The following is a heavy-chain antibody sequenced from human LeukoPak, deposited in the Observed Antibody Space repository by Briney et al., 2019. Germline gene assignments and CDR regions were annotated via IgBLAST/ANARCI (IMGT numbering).Heavy chain of an antibody. CDR3: ARGGGCLDSSSRVYYYYYMDV. Sequence: ASVKVSCKASGYTFTGYYMHWVRQAPGQGLEWMGWINPNSGGTNYAQKFQGRVTMTRDTSISTAYMELSRLRSDDTAVYYCARGGGCLDSSSRVYYYYYMDVWGEGTTVTVSS. V-gene: IGHV1-2*02. CDR1: GYTFTGYY. J-gene: IGHJ6*03. D-gene: IGHD6-13*01. CDR2: INPNSGGT.